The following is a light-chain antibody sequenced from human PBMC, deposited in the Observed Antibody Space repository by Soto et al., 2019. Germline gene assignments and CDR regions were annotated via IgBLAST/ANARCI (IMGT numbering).Light chain of an antibody. CDR1: QSVHTY. CDR3: QQRSNWPPYT. Sequence: ETVLTQSPATLSLSPGEIATLSCRASQSVHTYLAWYQQKAGQAPRLLICDASNMATCIPARFSGSGSGTDFTLIISSLEPEDCAVDYCQQRSNWPPYTFGQGTKLEIK. CDR2: DAS. J-gene: IGKJ2*01. V-gene: IGKV3-11*01.